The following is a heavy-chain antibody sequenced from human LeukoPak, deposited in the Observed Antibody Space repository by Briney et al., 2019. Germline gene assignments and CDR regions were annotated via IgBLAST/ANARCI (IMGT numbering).Heavy chain of an antibody. D-gene: IGHD1-7*01. J-gene: IGHJ4*02. Sequence: LWAPVKVSCKASGGTFSSYAISWVRQAPGQGLEWMGGITPIFGTANYAQKFQGRVTITADESTSTAYMELSSLRSEDTAVYYCAVNQELRPPFDYWGQGTLVTVSS. CDR2: ITPIFGTA. CDR3: AVNQELRPPFDY. V-gene: IGHV1-69*13. CDR1: GGTFSSYA.